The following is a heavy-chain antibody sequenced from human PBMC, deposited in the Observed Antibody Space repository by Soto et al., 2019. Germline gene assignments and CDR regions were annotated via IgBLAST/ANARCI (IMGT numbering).Heavy chain of an antibody. J-gene: IGHJ4*02. V-gene: IGHV1-3*01. CDR2: INAGNGNT. CDR3: ARGSRRSRYYFDY. CDR1: GYTFTSYA. Sequence: ASVKVSCKASGYTFTSYAMHWVRQAPGQRLEWMGWINAGNGNTKYSQKFQGRVTITRDTSASTAYMELSSLRSEDTAVYYCARGSRRSRYYFDYWGQGTLVTVSS.